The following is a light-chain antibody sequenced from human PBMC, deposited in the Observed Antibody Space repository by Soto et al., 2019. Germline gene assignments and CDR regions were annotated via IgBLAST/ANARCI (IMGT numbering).Light chain of an antibody. Sequence: IVMTQSPATLSVSPGERATLSCRASQTISANLAWYQQRPGQAPRLLIYGASTRATGIPATFSGSGSGTEFTLTISSLHSEDFAVYYCQQYNNWPPLTFGGGTKVEIK. CDR2: GAS. J-gene: IGKJ4*01. V-gene: IGKV3-15*01. CDR3: QQYNNWPPLT. CDR1: QTISAN.